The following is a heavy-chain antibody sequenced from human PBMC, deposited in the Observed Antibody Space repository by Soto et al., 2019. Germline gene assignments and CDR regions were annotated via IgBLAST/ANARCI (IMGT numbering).Heavy chain of an antibody. CDR2: ISTTGSTI. D-gene: IGHD3-10*01. CDR3: ASAGGSGRSYWYFHP. Sequence: QVQLVESGGGLVKPGGSLRLSCAASGFTFSDYYMSWIRQAPGKGLEWVAYISTTGSTIYYPDSVKGRFTISRDNAKKSLYLRMHSLRAEDTAVYYCASAGGSGRSYWYFHPWGRGTLVTVSS. CDR1: GFTFSDYY. J-gene: IGHJ2*01. V-gene: IGHV3-11*01.